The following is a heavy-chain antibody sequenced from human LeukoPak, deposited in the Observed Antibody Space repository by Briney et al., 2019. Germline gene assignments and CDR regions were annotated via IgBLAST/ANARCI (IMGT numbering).Heavy chain of an antibody. J-gene: IGHJ5*02. D-gene: IGHD1-26*01. CDR3: ARAGDSGNLA. CDR2: INPNSGGT. Sequence: ASVKVSFKASGYTFTGYYMHWVRQAPGQGLEWMGWINPNSGGTNYSQDFHGRVTMTRETSISTAYMKLSRLRSDDTAVYYCARAGDSGNLAWGQGTLVTVSS. CDR1: GYTFTGYY. V-gene: IGHV1-2*02.